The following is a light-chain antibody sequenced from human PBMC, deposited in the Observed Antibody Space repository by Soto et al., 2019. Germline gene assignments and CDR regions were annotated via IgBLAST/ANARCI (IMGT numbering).Light chain of an antibody. Sequence: QSALTQPASVSGSPGQSITISCTGTSSDVGGYNYVSWYQQHPGKDPKLMIYEVSNRPSGVSNRFSGSKSGNTASLTISGLQAEDEADYYCSSYTSSSILYVFGTGTKLTVL. V-gene: IGLV2-14*01. CDR3: SSYTSSSILYV. J-gene: IGLJ1*01. CDR1: SSDVGGYNY. CDR2: EVS.